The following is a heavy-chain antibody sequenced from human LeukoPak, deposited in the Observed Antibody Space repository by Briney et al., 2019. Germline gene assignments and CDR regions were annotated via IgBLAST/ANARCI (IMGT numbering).Heavy chain of an antibody. D-gene: IGHD4-23*01. J-gene: IGHJ4*02. CDR2: IRNKVNSYTT. V-gene: IGHV3-72*01. Sequence: PGGSLRLSCAASGFTFSDHYMDWVRQAPGKGLEWVGRIRNKVNSYTTEYAASVKGIFTVSRDDTKSSLYLQLNSLQTADTAVYYCVRAGLRTPPFSFDYWGQGALVIVSS. CDR3: VRAGLRTPPFSFDY. CDR1: GFTFSDHY.